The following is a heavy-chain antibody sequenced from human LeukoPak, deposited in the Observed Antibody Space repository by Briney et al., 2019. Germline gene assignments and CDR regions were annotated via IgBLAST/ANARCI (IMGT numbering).Heavy chain of an antibody. CDR3: ARGSGCITGVCLGAQYYYYMDV. CDR1: GFTFSDYF. V-gene: IGHV3-11*04. Sequence: GWSLRLSCAASGFTFSDYFMTWIRQAPGKGLEWVSYIDSSGNTIYYADSVKGRFTISRDNAKNSLYLRMNSLRAEDTAVYYCARGSGCITGVCLGAQYYYYMDVWGKGTTVTVSS. CDR2: IDSSGNTI. J-gene: IGHJ6*03. D-gene: IGHD2-8*01.